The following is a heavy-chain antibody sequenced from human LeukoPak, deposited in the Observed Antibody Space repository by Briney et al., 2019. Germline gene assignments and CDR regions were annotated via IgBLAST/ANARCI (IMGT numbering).Heavy chain of an antibody. CDR1: GDSINSHY. D-gene: IGHD6-6*01. Sequence: PSETLSLTCTVFGDSINSHYWSWVRQAPGKGLEWIGYIFYSGNTNYSPSLKSRVTISVDTSKNQFSLKLTSVTAADTAVYYCAYSSSSGYYGMDVWGQGTTVTVSS. V-gene: IGHV4-59*11. CDR2: IFYSGNT. J-gene: IGHJ6*02. CDR3: AYSSSSGYYGMDV.